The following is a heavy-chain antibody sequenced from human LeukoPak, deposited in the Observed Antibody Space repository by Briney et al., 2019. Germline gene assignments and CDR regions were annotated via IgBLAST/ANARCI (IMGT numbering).Heavy chain of an antibody. V-gene: IGHV4-34*01. J-gene: IGHJ4*02. CDR2: IIHSGRT. D-gene: IGHD2-8*01. Sequence: PSETLSLTCGVYGGSFSGDYWTWIRQSPGMGLEWVGEIIHSGRTNYNPSLTSRVTISVDTSKNQFSLELSSVTAADTAVYYCARGVLVTVYAAFDYWGQGTLVTVSS. CDR1: GGSFSGDY. CDR3: ARGVLVTVYAAFDY.